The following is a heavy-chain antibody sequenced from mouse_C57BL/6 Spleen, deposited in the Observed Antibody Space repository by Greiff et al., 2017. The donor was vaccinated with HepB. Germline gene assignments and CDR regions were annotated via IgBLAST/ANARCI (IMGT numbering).Heavy chain of an antibody. CDR1: GYTFTSYW. Sequence: VQLQQPGAELVKPGASVKLSCKASGYTFTSYWMHWVKQRPGRGLEWIGRIDPTSGGTKYNEKFKSKATLTVDKPSSTAYMQLSSLTSEDSAVYYCAYYYGSSLWYFDVWGTGTTVTVSS. D-gene: IGHD1-1*01. CDR3: AYYYGSSLWYFDV. J-gene: IGHJ1*03. V-gene: IGHV1-72*01. CDR2: IDPTSGGT.